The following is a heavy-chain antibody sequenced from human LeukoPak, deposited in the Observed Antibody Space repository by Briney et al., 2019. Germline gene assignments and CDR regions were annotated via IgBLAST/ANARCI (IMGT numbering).Heavy chain of an antibody. V-gene: IGHV3-30*02. Sequence: GGSLRLSCPASGFTFSNYGMHWVRQAPGKGLEWVAFIRYDGSNKYFADSVKGRFTISRDDSKNTLYLQMNSLKTEDTAVYYCTTYYYDSSGYPFDDAFDIWGQGTMVTVSS. CDR3: TTYYYDSSGYPFDDAFDI. CDR2: IRYDGSNK. CDR1: GFTFSNYG. J-gene: IGHJ3*02. D-gene: IGHD3-22*01.